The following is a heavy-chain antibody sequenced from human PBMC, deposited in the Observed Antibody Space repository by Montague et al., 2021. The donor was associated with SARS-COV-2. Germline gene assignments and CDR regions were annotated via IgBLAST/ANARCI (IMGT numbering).Heavy chain of an antibody. CDR2: IYISGTT. V-gene: IGHV4-4*07. D-gene: IGHD5-12*01. Sequence: SETLSLTCTVSGGSISSYYWSWIRQPAGKGLEWIGRIYISGTTDYSFSLKSRVTISVDTSKNQFSLKLTSVTAADTAVYYCARAHSGSWAHLDNWGQGSLVTVSS. CDR3: ARAHSGSWAHLDN. J-gene: IGHJ4*02. CDR1: GGSISSYY.